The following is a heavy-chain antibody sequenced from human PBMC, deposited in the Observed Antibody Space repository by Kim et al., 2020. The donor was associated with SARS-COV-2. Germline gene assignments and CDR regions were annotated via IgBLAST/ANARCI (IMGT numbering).Heavy chain of an antibody. CDR1: GFTFDDAW. V-gene: IGHV3-15*01. J-gene: IGHJ4*02. D-gene: IGHD3-10*01. CDR3: MTFFGFLRNIDF. Sequence: GGSLRLSCTASGFTFDDAWMTWVRQAPGKGLEWVGHIKSKRHGGTTDCAAPVKGRFTISRDDSKNTVFLQMNSLRTEDTAVYYCMTFFGFLRNIDFWGQGTLVTVSS. CDR2: IKSKRHGGTT.